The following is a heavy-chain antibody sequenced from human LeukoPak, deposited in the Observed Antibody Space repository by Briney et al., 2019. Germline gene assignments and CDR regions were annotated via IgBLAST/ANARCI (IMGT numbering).Heavy chain of an antibody. D-gene: IGHD3-16*01. V-gene: IGHV3-23*01. CDR2: ISGSGGST. CDR1: GFTFSSYA. J-gene: IGHJ3*02. CDR3: AKGGDYVWGSYYPNDAFDI. Sequence: PGGSLRLSCAASGFTFSSYAMSWVRQAPGKGLEWVSAISGSGGSTYYADSVKGRFTISRDNSKNTLYLQMNSLRAEDTAVYYCAKGGDYVWGSYYPNDAFDIWGQGTMVTVSS.